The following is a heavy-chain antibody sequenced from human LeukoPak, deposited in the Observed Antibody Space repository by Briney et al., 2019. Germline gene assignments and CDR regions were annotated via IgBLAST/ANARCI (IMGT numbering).Heavy chain of an antibody. V-gene: IGHV4-59*08. CDR1: GGSITGYY. Sequence: PSETLSLTCTVPGGSITGYYWSWIRQPPGKGLEWIGFIYYSGNTNYNPSLKSRVTISIDTSKNQFSLKLSSVTATDTAMYFCARTGSVPFDPWGRGILVTVSS. D-gene: IGHD3-10*01. CDR3: ARTGSVPFDP. J-gene: IGHJ5*02. CDR2: IYYSGNT.